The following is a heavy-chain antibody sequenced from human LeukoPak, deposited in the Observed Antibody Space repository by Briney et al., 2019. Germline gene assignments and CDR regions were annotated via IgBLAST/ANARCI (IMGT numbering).Heavy chain of an antibody. D-gene: IGHD3-10*01. V-gene: IGHV3-23*01. CDR1: GFTFSSNA. J-gene: IGHJ4*02. Sequence: GGSLRLSCAASGFTFSSNAMNWVRQAPGKGLEWGSGISGSGSSTYYADSVKGRFTISRDNSKNTLYLQMNSLRAEDTAIYYCAKDQYSYASGSYSDYWGQGTLVTVSS. CDR3: AKDQYSYASGSYSDY. CDR2: ISGSGSST.